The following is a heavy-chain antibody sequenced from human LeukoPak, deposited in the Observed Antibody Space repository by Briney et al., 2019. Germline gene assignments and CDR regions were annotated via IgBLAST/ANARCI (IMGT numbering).Heavy chain of an antibody. D-gene: IGHD5-18*01. V-gene: IGHV6-1*01. CDR3: ARSTPVGYGYQSAFDI. J-gene: IGHJ3*02. Sequence: SQTLSLTCAISGDSVSNNSAAWNWIRQSPSRGLEWLGRTYLKAKWYNDYAVSVKSRITINPDTSKNQFSLQLNSVTPEDTAIYYCARSTPVGYGYQSAFDIWGQGTVVPVSS. CDR2: TYLKAKWYN. CDR1: GDSVSNNSAA.